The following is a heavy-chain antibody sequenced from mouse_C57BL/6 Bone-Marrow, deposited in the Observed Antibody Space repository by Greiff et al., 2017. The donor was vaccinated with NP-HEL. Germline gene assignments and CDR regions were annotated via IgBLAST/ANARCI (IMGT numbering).Heavy chain of an antibody. CDR1: GYTFTDYY. D-gene: IGHD1-1*01. Sequence: EVQLQQSGPELVKPGASVKISCKASGYTFTDYYMNWVKQSHGKSLEWIGDINPNNGGTSYNQKFKGKATLTVDKSSSTAYMEHRSLTSEDSAVYYCARGIYYYGSSQPLYAMDYWGQGTSVTVSS. CDR3: ARGIYYYGSSQPLYAMDY. J-gene: IGHJ4*01. V-gene: IGHV1-26*01. CDR2: INPNNGGT.